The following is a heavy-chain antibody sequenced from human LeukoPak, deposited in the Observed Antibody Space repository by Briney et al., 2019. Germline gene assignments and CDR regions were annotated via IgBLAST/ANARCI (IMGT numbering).Heavy chain of an antibody. CDR3: ARGPSIRYYDGSGYYYFDY. D-gene: IGHD3-22*01. CDR2: INHSGST. Sequence: SETLSLTCAVYGGFFSDYYWTWIRQPPGEGLEWIGEINHSGSTNYNPSLKSRVSISVETSKNQFSLNLDSVTAADTAVYYCARGPSIRYYDGSGYYYFDYWGQGTLVTAST. J-gene: IGHJ4*02. CDR1: GGFFSDYY. V-gene: IGHV4-34*01.